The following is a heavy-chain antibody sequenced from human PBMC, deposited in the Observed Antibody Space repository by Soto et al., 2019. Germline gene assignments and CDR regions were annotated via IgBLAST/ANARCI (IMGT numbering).Heavy chain of an antibody. CDR1: GFTFSSYA. CDR3: AKDPLGSHYYYYGMDV. CDR2: ISGSGGST. V-gene: IGHV3-23*01. J-gene: IGHJ6*02. Sequence: EVQLLESGGGLVQPGGSLRLSCAASGFTFSSYAMSWVRQAPGKGLEWVSAISGSGGSTYYADSVKGRFTISRDNSKNTLYLQMNSLRAEDTAVYYCAKDPLGSHYYYYGMDVWGQGTTVTVSS. D-gene: IGHD3-10*01.